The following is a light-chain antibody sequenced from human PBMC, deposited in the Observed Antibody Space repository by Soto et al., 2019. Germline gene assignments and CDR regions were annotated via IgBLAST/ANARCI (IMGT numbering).Light chain of an antibody. Sequence: DIQMTQSPSSLSASVGDRVTITCQASQDISNYLNWYQQKPGKAHKLLIYNASNLKTGVPSRFRGRSSGTDFTFTISSLQAEDVATYYCQQYDNLLIFGGATNGEIK. CDR2: NAS. J-gene: IGKJ4*01. CDR3: QQYDNLLI. V-gene: IGKV1-33*01. CDR1: QDISNY.